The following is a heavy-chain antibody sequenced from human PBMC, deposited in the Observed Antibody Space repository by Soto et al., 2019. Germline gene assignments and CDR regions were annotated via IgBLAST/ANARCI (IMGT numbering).Heavy chain of an antibody. D-gene: IGHD2-21*02. CDR2: INAGNGNT. V-gene: IGHV1-3*05. J-gene: IGHJ4*02. CDR3: ARGIVVVTALDY. Sequence: QVQLVQSGAEEKKPGASVKVSCKASGYTFTSYAMHWVRQAPGQRLEWMGWINAGNGNTKYSQKFQGRVTITRDTPASTAYTELRSLRSEDTAVYYCARGIVVVTALDYWGQGTLVTVSS. CDR1: GYTFTSYA.